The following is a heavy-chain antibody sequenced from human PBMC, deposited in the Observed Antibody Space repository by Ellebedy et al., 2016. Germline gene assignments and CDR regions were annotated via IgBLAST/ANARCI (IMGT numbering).Heavy chain of an antibody. CDR2: IIPVLSVT. Sequence: SVKVSCKSLGGTFSGYAFSWVRQAPGQGLEWMGGIIPVLSVTMYAPKFQGSVTITADKSTNTAFMELRRLTSEDTALYFCARARSESSGWAEVLDIWGQGTLVTVSA. J-gene: IGHJ3*02. CDR1: GGTFSGYA. V-gene: IGHV1-69*10. CDR3: ARARSESSGWAEVLDI. D-gene: IGHD3-22*01.